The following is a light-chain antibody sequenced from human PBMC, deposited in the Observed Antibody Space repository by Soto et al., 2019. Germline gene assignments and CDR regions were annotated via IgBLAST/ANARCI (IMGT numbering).Light chain of an antibody. Sequence: DTECGSPGQSITISCTGTSSDVGGYNYVSWYQQHPGKAPKLMIYEVSNRPSGVSNRFSGSKSGNTASLTISGLQAEDEADYYCSSYTSSSTLVFGTGTKVTVL. CDR3: SSYTSSSTLV. CDR1: SSDVGGYNY. J-gene: IGLJ1*01. V-gene: IGLV2-14*01. CDR2: EVS.